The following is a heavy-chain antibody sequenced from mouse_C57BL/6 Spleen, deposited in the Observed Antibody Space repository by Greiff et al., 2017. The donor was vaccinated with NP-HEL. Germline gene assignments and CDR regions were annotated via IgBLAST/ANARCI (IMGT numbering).Heavy chain of an antibody. CDR3: ARGVTTARYFDV. Sequence: EVQVVESGPGMVKPSQSLSLTCTVTGYSITSGYDWHWIRHFPGNKLEWMGYISYSGSTNYNPSLKSRISINHDTSKNHFFLKLNSVTTEDTATYYCARGVTTARYFDVWGTGTTVTVSS. CDR2: ISYSGST. D-gene: IGHD2-13*01. J-gene: IGHJ1*03. V-gene: IGHV3-1*01. CDR1: GYSITSGYD.